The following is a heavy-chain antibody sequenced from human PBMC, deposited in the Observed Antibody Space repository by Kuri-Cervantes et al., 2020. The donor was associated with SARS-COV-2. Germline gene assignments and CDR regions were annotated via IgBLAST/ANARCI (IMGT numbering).Heavy chain of an antibody. D-gene: IGHD6-6*01. V-gene: IGHV4-39*01. CDR2: IYYSGST. J-gene: IGHJ4*02. CDR3: ARRNPTSSSSFDY. Sequence: SETLSLTCTVSGASLSSADFYWSWIRQPPGKGLEWIGSIYYSGSTYYNPSLKSRVTISVDTSKNQFSLKLSSVTAANTAVYYCARRNPTSSSSFDYWGQGTLVTVSS. CDR1: GASLSSADFY.